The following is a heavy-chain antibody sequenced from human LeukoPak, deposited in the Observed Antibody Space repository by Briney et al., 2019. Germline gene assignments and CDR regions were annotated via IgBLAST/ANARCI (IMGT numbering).Heavy chain of an antibody. CDR3: ARGAGSDWIY. V-gene: IGHV3-13*01. CDR1: GFTFSSYD. CDR2: IGPAGDT. J-gene: IGHJ4*02. Sequence: GGSLRLSCAASGFTFSSYDMHWVRQVTGKGLEWVSTIGPAGDTYHSDSVKGRLTISRENAKNSLYLQINSLRAEDTAVYYCARGAGSDWIYWGQGTLVTVSS. D-gene: IGHD2-21*02.